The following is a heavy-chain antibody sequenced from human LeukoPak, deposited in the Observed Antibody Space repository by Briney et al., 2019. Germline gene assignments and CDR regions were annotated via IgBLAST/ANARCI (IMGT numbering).Heavy chain of an antibody. D-gene: IGHD2-2*01. V-gene: IGHV3-48*01. CDR2: ISSSGSTI. CDR1: GFSFSSYN. CDR3: ARDGCSGTRCYDY. J-gene: IGHJ4*02. Sequence: PGGSLRLSCAASGFSFSSYNMNWVRQAPGKGLEWVSYISSSGSTIYYADSVKGRFTISRDNAKNSLYLQMNSLRAEDTAVYYCARDGCSGTRCYDYWGQGTLVTVSS.